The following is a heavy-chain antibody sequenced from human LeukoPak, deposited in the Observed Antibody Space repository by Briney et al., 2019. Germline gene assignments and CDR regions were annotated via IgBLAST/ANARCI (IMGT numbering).Heavy chain of an antibody. CDR2: IYYSGST. V-gene: IGHV4-30-4*08. J-gene: IGHJ4*02. CDR1: GGSISSGDYY. D-gene: IGHD3-3*01. Sequence: SEALSLTCTVSGGSISSGDYYWSWVRQPPGKGLEWIGYIYYSGSTYYNPSLKSRVTISVDTSKNQFSLKLSSVTAADTAVYYCARDPSPSITIFGVVNNYWGQGTLVTVSS. CDR3: ARDPSPSITIFGVVNNY.